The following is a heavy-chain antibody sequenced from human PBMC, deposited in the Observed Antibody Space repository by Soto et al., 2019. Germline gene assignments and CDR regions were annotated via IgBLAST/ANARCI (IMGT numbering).Heavy chain of an antibody. Sequence: GASVKVSCKASGYTFTSYGISWVRQAPGQGLEWMGWISAGNGNTKYSQKFQGRVTITRDTSASTAYMELSSLRSEDTAVYYCARVVIWRNYYDSSGYYYGYWGQGTLVTVSS. CDR3: ARVVIWRNYYDSSGYYYGY. CDR2: ISAGNGNT. CDR1: GYTFTSYG. D-gene: IGHD3-22*01. V-gene: IGHV1-18*01. J-gene: IGHJ4*02.